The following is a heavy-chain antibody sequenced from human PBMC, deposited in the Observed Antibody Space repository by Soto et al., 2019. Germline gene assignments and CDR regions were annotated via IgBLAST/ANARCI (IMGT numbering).Heavy chain of an antibody. CDR3: ARDPGGSGEELDN. Sequence: GGSLRLSCAASGFPFSAYGMHWVRQAPGKGLQWVEVIWFDGANAYYADSVRGRFTISRDNSKNTLYLQMNSLTDEDTAGYYCARDPGGSGEELDNWDQGTLVTVSS. CDR2: IWFDGANA. V-gene: IGHV3-33*01. D-gene: IGHD2-15*01. J-gene: IGHJ4*01. CDR1: GFPFSAYG.